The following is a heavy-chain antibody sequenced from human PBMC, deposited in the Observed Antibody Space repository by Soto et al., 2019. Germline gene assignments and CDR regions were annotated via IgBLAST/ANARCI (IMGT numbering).Heavy chain of an antibody. CDR3: AREGGDGIDY. D-gene: IGHD3-16*01. CDR1: GASISNVNYY. V-gene: IGHV4-31*03. Sequence: SETLSLTCTVSGASISNVNYYWSWFRQHPGKGLEWIGYIDYSESTYYNPSLKSRLTISVDTSKNQFSLRLSSVTAADTAVYYCAREGGDGIDYWGQGTLVTVSS. J-gene: IGHJ4*02. CDR2: IDYSEST.